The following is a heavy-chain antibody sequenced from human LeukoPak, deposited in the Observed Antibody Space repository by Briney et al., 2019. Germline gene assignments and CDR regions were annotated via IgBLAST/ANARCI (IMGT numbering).Heavy chain of an antibody. V-gene: IGHV1-8*03. Sequence: ASVKVSCKASGYTFTGYYMHWVRQATGQGLEWMGWMNPNSGNTGYAQKFQGRVTITRNTSISTAYMELSSLRSEDTAVYYCARGLRDAFDIWGQGTMVTVSS. J-gene: IGHJ3*02. CDR1: GYTFTGYY. CDR2: MNPNSGNT. CDR3: ARGLRDAFDI.